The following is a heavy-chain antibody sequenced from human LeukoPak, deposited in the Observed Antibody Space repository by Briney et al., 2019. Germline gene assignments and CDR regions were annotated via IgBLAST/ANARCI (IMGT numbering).Heavy chain of an antibody. D-gene: IGHD6-13*01. CDR2: ISAYNGNT. Sequence: ASVKVSCKPSRYTFTSYGISWVRQAPGQGLEWMGWISAYNGNTNYAQKLQFRVTTTTDTSTSTAYMELRSLRSDDTAVYYCASIAAARYYMDVWGKGTTVTVSS. V-gene: IGHV1-18*01. J-gene: IGHJ6*03. CDR1: RYTFTSYG. CDR3: ASIAAARYYMDV.